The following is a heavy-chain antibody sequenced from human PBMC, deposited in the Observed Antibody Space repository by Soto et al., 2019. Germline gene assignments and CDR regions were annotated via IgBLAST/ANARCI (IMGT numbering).Heavy chain of an antibody. CDR1: GYTFTSYY. D-gene: IGHD1-1*01. V-gene: IGHV1-46*03. J-gene: IGHJ4*02. CDR2: INPSGGST. Sequence: ASVKVSCKASGYTFTSYYMHWVRQAPGQGLEWMGIINPSGGSTSYAQKFQDRVTITRDMSTSTAYMELSSLRSEDTAVYYCVAELAHEYWGQGTPVTVSS. CDR3: VAELAHEY.